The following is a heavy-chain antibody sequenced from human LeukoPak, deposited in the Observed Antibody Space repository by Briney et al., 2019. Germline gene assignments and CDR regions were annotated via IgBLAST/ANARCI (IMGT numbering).Heavy chain of an antibody. V-gene: IGHV3-7*01. D-gene: IGHD5-24*01. CDR3: ARDADGYED. CDR2: IKEDGSED. CDR1: GFTVSSSH. Sequence: GGSLRLSCAASGFTVSSSHMSWVRQAPGKGLEWVANIKEDGSEDYYADSVKGRFAISKDNAKNSLYLQMNNLRAEDTAMYYCARDADGYEDWGQGTLVIVSS. J-gene: IGHJ4*02.